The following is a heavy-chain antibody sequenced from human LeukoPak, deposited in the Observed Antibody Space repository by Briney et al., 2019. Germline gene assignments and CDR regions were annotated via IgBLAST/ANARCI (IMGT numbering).Heavy chain of an antibody. J-gene: IGHJ4*02. CDR1: GITFSNAW. Sequence: GGSLRLSCAASGITFSNAWMTWVRQAPGKGLEWVGRIYRSSNGETTDYGAPVKGRFTMSRDDSKTTLYLQMNSLKTEDTAVYYCTTYSSGSCPFWGQGTLVTVSS. CDR2: IYRSSNGETT. D-gene: IGHD6-19*01. V-gene: IGHV3-15*01. CDR3: TTYSSGSCPF.